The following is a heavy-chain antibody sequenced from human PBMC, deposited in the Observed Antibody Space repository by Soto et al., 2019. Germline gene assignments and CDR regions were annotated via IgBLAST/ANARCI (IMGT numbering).Heavy chain of an antibody. CDR2: IYRGDSDT. V-gene: IGHV5-51*01. CDR1: GYSFTSYS. J-gene: IGHJ6*02. CDR3: ARRNRLGPYYYYSMDV. D-gene: IGHD5-12*01. Sequence: GQSLKISDKGTGYSFTSYSIGCVRQIPRKGLQWMGIIYRGDSDTRYSPSFQGQVTISADKSISTAYLQWSSLKASDTAMYYCARRNRLGPYYYYSMDVWGQGTTVTVSS.